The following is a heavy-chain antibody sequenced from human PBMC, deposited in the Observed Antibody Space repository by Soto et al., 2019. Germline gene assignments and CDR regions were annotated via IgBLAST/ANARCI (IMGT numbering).Heavy chain of an antibody. V-gene: IGHV3-73*01. D-gene: IGHD4-17*01. Sequence: EVQLVESGGGLVQPGGSLKVSCAGLGFNFSDSALHWVRQPSGKGLEWVGRIRGRSKKFATSYATSVRGRFSLSRDVSRNTAYLQMNSLRDDDTGVYFCTARGGDSLQDIWGQGTLVTVSS. CDR3: TARGGDSLQDI. J-gene: IGHJ4*02. CDR1: GFNFSDSA. CDR2: IRGRSKKFAT.